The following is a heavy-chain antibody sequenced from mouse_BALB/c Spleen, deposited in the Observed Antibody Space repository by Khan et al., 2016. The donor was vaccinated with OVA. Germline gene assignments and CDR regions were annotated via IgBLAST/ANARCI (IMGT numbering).Heavy chain of an antibody. D-gene: IGHD2-14*01. J-gene: IGHJ3*01. CDR1: GYSFTAYY. CDR3: ARGYEFFAY. V-gene: IGHV1-26*01. Sequence: VQLQQSGPDLVKPGASVKISCKASGYSFTAYYLSWVKQSHGESLEWIGRVNPNNGDTTYNPKFKGKAILNVDKSSNPAYMDLRSLQSDDSAVYYCARGYEFFAYWGQGTLVTVSA. CDR2: VNPNNGDT.